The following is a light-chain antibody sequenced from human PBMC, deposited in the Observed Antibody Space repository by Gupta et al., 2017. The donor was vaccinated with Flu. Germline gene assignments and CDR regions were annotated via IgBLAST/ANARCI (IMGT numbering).Light chain of an antibody. CDR3: ASWDDSLNGHVI. V-gene: IGLV1-44*01. Sequence: QSVLTQPPSASGTPGQRVTISCCGISSNIGSNPVSWYRQVPGTAPKLLIYNDNERPSGVPDRFSGSKFGTSASLAISGLQSEDEAEYFCASWDDSLNGHVIFGGRTKLTVL. J-gene: IGLJ2*01. CDR2: NDN. CDR1: SSNIGSNP.